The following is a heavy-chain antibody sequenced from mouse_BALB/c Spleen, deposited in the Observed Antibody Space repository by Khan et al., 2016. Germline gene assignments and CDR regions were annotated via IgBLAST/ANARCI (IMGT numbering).Heavy chain of an antibody. Sequence: QVQLKQSGAELVRPGTSVKISCKASGYTFTNYWLGWVKQRPGHGLEWSGDIYPGGDYINYNEKFKGKATLTADTSSSTAYMQLSSLTAEDSAVYFCARSLLRVRTDYWGQGTTLTVSS. CDR2: IYPGGDYI. CDR3: ARSLLRVRTDY. D-gene: IGHD1-2*01. V-gene: IGHV1-63*02. CDR1: GYTFTNYW. J-gene: IGHJ2*01.